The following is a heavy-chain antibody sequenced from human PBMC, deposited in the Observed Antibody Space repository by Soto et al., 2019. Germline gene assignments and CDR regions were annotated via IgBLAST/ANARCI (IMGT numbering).Heavy chain of an antibody. CDR2: ISYDGSNK. CDR3: AREYSSSWYGPAYYFDY. Sequence: GGSLRLSCAASGFTFSSYAMHWVRQAPGKGLEWVAVISYDGSNKYYADSVKGRFTISRDNSKNTRYLQMNSLRAEDTAVYYCAREYSSSWYGPAYYFDYWGQGTLVTVSS. D-gene: IGHD6-13*01. CDR1: GFTFSSYA. V-gene: IGHV3-30-3*01. J-gene: IGHJ4*02.